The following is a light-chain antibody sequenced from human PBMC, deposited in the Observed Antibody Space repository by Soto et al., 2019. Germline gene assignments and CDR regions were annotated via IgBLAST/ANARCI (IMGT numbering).Light chain of an antibody. V-gene: IGLV1-40*01. Sequence: VLTQSPSVSGAPGQRVTISCTGSSSNIGAGYDVHWYQQLPGTAPKLLIYDNTNRPSGVPDRFSGSKSGTSASLAITGLQAEDEADYYCQSYDSSLSAYVFGTGTKVTVL. CDR2: DNT. CDR3: QSYDSSLSAYV. J-gene: IGLJ1*01. CDR1: SSNIGAGYD.